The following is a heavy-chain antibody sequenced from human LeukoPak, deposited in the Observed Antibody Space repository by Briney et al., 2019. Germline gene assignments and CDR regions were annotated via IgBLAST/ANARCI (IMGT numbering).Heavy chain of an antibody. CDR2: ISGSGGST. J-gene: IGHJ3*02. CDR1: GFTFSSYA. Sequence: PGGSLRLSCAASGFTFSSYAMSWVRQAPGKGLEWVSAISGSGGSTYNADSVKGRFTISRDNSKNTLYLQMNSLRAEDTAVYYCAKDISGWYGSFAFDIWGQGTMVTVSS. V-gene: IGHV3-23*01. CDR3: AKDISGWYGSFAFDI. D-gene: IGHD6-19*01.